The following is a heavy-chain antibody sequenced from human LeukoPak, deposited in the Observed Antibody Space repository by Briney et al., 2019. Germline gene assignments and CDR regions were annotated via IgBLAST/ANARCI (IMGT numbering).Heavy chain of an antibody. D-gene: IGHD4-17*01. CDR2: ISYDGSNK. Sequence: GGSLRLSCAASGFTFSSYGMHWVRQAPGKGLEWVAVISYDGSNKYYADSVKGRFTISRDNSKNTLYLQMNSLRADDTAVYYCAKTYGDYDAFDIWGQGTMVTVSS. J-gene: IGHJ3*02. V-gene: IGHV3-30*18. CDR3: AKTYGDYDAFDI. CDR1: GFTFSSYG.